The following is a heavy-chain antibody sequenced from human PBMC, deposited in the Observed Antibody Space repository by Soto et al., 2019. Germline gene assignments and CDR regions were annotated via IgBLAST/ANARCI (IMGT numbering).Heavy chain of an antibody. CDR1: GYTFTSYD. CDR3: ARAVFGVVPRTGNYYYYYMDV. CDR2: MNPNSGNT. Sequence: GASVKVSCKASGYTFTSYDINWVRQATGQGLEWMGWMNPNSGNTGYAQKFQGRVTMTRNTSISTAYMELSSLRSEDTAVYYCARAVFGVVPRTGNYYYYYMDVWGKGTTVTVSS. D-gene: IGHD3-3*01. J-gene: IGHJ6*03. V-gene: IGHV1-8*01.